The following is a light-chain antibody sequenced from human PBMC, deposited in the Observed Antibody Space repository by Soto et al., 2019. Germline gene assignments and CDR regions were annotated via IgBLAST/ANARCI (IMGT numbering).Light chain of an antibody. V-gene: IGLV2-14*01. CDR3: SSFTSGSTL. Sequence: QSALTQPSSLSGSPGQSITISCTGTISDVGGYNFVSWYQQHPGKAPKLMIYEVSNRPSGVSNRFSGSKSGNTASLTISGLQAEDEADYYCSSFTSGSTLFGTGTKVTVL. CDR1: ISDVGGYNF. CDR2: EVS. J-gene: IGLJ1*01.